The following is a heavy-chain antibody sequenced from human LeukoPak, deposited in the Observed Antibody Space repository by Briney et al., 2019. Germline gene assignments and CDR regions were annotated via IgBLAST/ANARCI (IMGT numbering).Heavy chain of an antibody. Sequence: ASVKVSCKASGYTFTSYYMHWVRQAPGQGLEWMGWINPNSGGTNYAQKFQGRVTMTRDTSISTAYMELSRLRSDDTAVYYCASGYYYYDSSGYPFYWGQGTLVTVSS. CDR2: INPNSGGT. D-gene: IGHD3-22*01. J-gene: IGHJ4*02. CDR3: ASGYYYYDSSGYPFY. CDR1: GYTFTSYY. V-gene: IGHV1-2*02.